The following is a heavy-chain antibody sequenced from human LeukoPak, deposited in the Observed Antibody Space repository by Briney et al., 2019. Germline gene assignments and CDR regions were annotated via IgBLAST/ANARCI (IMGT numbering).Heavy chain of an antibody. D-gene: IGHD3-22*01. CDR1: GGSIGRYY. Sequence: SETLSLTCTVYGGSIGRYYWNWIRQSPGQGLEWVGYIFSSGSTNYNPSLLSRVTISLDTSRNQFSLKLSSVTAADTAVYYCARDWDYYDSSGLDAFDIWGQGTMATVSS. CDR2: IFSSGST. J-gene: IGHJ3*02. V-gene: IGHV4-59*12. CDR3: ARDWDYYDSSGLDAFDI.